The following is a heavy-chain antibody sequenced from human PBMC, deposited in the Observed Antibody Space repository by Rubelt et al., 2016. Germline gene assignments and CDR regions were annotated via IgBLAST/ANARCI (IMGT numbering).Heavy chain of an antibody. D-gene: IGHD6-19*01. CDR3: ARGRGVAGTPYFQH. Sequence: QVQLQQWGAGLLKPSETLSLTCAVYGGSFSGYYWSWIRQPPGKGLEWIGEINHSGSTNYNPSLKSRVTISVDTSKNQFSLKLSSVTAADTAVYYCARGRGVAGTPYFQHWGQGTLVTVSS. J-gene: IGHJ1*01. V-gene: IGHV4-34*01. CDR1: GGSFSGYY. CDR2: INHSGST.